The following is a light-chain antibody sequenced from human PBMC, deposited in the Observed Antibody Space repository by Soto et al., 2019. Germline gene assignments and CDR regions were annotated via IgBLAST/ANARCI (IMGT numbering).Light chain of an antibody. CDR1: QSIGSY. CDR2: GAS. V-gene: IGKV1-39*01. CDR3: QQSYSTLMYT. Sequence: DIQLTQSPSSLSASIGDRVTITCRASQSIGSYLSWYQHKQGKAPKLLIFGASYLKGGVPSRFSGSGSGTDFTLTIISLDPEDFATYYCQQSYSTLMYTFGQGTKLEIK. J-gene: IGKJ2*01.